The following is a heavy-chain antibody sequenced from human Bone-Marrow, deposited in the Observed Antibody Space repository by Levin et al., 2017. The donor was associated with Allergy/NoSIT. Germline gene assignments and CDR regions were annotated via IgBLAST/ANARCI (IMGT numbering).Heavy chain of an antibody. V-gene: IGHV3-30*18. Sequence: PGGSLRLSCADPGFSLSTYGMHWVRQVPGKGLEWVAFISYDGNEEKYGDSVKGRFSISRDNSKNTLYLQVNSLKTDDTAVYYCAKDHCSGGSCYIFDSWGQGTLVTVTS. J-gene: IGHJ4*02. D-gene: IGHD2-15*01. CDR2: ISYDGNEE. CDR1: GFSLSTYG. CDR3: AKDHCSGGSCYIFDS.